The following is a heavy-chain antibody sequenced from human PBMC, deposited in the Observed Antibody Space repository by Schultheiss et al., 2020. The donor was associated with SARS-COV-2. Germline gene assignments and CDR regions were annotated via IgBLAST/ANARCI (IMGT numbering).Heavy chain of an antibody. V-gene: IGHV3-7*01. J-gene: IGHJ5*02. CDR1: GFNLRNYW. CDR3: ASLYVTSSVAWFDP. Sequence: GGSLRLSCAASGFNLRNYWMDWVRQAPGKGLQWVANIKQDGSVEHYVDSVKGRFTISRDNAKNSLYLQMNTLSAEDTAIYYCASLYVTSSVAWFDPWGQGTLVTVLL. CDR2: IKQDGSVE. D-gene: IGHD6-6*01.